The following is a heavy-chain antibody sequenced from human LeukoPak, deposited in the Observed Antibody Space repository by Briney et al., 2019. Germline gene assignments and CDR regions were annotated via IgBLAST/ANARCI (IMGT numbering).Heavy chain of an antibody. D-gene: IGHD5-18*01. J-gene: IGHJ5*02. Sequence: WGTLTLTCTASGFTLSSYSMIWVRKAPGKGLEWVSSISSSSSYIYYADSVKGRFTTSRDNAKHSLYLQMNSRRAEDTAVYYCARGADTAMVFNWFDPWGQGTLVTVSS. CDR2: ISSSSSYI. V-gene: IGHV3-21*01. CDR3: ARGADTAMVFNWFDP. CDR1: GFTLSSYS.